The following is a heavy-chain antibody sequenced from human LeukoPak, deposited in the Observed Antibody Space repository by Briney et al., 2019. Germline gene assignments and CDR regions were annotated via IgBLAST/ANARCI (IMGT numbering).Heavy chain of an antibody. CDR2: IYRSGST. CDR3: ARGGGFYGSGTTHFDY. Sequence: SETLSLTCAVSGGSITSGAYAWSWIRQPPGKGLEWIGYIYRSGSTSYKPSLKSRLSITIDKSKNQFSLNLRSVTAADTAFYYCARGGGFYGSGTTHFDYWGQVTLATVSS. V-gene: IGHV4-30-2*01. J-gene: IGHJ4*02. CDR1: GGSITSGAYA. D-gene: IGHD3-10*01.